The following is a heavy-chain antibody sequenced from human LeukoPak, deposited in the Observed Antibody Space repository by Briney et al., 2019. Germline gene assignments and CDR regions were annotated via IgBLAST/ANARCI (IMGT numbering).Heavy chain of an antibody. Sequence: GASVKVSCKASGGTFSNYAISWVRQAPGQGLEWMGGIIPIFGTANYAQKFQGRVTITADESTSTAYMELSSLRSEDTAVYYCARDPSSGLYYFDYWGQGTLVTVSS. CDR3: ARDPSSGLYYFDY. CDR1: GGTFSNYA. D-gene: IGHD6-19*01. CDR2: IIPIFGTA. J-gene: IGHJ4*02. V-gene: IGHV1-69*01.